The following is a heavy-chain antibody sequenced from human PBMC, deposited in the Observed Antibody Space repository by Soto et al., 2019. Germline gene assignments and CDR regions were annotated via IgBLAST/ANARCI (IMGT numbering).Heavy chain of an antibody. CDR1: GGSISSGDYY. Sequence: SETLSLTCTVSGGSISSGDYYWSWIRQPPGKGLEWIGYIYYSGSTYYNPSLKSRVTISVDTSKNQFSLKLSSVTAADTAVYYCARFSTVTHFDYWGQGTLVTVSS. J-gene: IGHJ4*02. D-gene: IGHD4-17*01. V-gene: IGHV4-30-4*01. CDR3: ARFSTVTHFDY. CDR2: IYYSGST.